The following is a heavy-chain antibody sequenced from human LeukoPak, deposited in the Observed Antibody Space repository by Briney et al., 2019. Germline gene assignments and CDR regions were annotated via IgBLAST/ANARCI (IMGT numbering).Heavy chain of an antibody. V-gene: IGHV3-11*01. CDR2: ISSSGSTI. CDR3: ASYGSENYYFDY. J-gene: IGHJ4*02. CDR1: GFTFSDYY. Sequence: GGSLRLSCAASGFTFSDYYMSWIRQDPGTGLEWVSYISSSGSTIYYADSVKGRFTISRDNAKNSLYLQMNSLRAEDTAVYYCASYGSENYYFDYWGQGTLVTVSS. D-gene: IGHD3-10*01.